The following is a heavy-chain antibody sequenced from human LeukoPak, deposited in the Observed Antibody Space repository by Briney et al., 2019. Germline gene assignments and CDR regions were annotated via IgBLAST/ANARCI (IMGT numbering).Heavy chain of an antibody. Sequence: PSETLSLTCAVYGGSFSGYYWSWIRQPPGKGLEWIGEINHSGSTNYNPSLKSRVTISVDTSKNQFSLKLSSVTAADTAVYYCARGAWERVGHWFDPWGQGTLVTVSS. V-gene: IGHV4-34*01. CDR1: GGSFSGYY. J-gene: IGHJ5*02. CDR2: INHSGST. D-gene: IGHD1-26*01. CDR3: ARGAWERVGHWFDP.